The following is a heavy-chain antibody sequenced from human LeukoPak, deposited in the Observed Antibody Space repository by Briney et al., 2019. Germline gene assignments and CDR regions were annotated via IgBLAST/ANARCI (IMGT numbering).Heavy chain of an antibody. J-gene: IGHJ4*02. D-gene: IGHD1-26*01. CDR3: AREPSGRFSRDYFDY. Sequence: SQTLSLTCTVSGGSISSADSYWNWIRQHPGKGLEWIGYIYYSGSTHYNPSLKSRVTISLDTSKNQFSLKLSSVTAADTAVYYCAREPSGRFSRDYFDYWGQGTLVTVSS. CDR1: GGSISSADSY. CDR2: IYYSGST. V-gene: IGHV4-31*03.